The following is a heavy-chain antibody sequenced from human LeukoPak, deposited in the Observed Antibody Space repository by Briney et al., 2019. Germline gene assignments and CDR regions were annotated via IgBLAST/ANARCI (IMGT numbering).Heavy chain of an antibody. CDR3: ARHTSGSSLDY. Sequence: PSETLSLTCTISGGSISNSNYYWGWIRQAPGKGLEWIGTFYYSGSTNYNPSLKSRVTISVDTSKNQFSLKLSSVTAADTAVYYCARHTSGSSLDYWGQGTLVTVSS. D-gene: IGHD6-6*01. J-gene: IGHJ4*02. CDR1: GGSISNSNYY. V-gene: IGHV4-39*01. CDR2: FYYSGST.